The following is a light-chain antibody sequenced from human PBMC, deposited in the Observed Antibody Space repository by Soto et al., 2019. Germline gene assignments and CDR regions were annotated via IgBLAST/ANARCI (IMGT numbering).Light chain of an antibody. Sequence: EIVLTQSPGTLSLSPGERATLSCRASQSVSSSYLAWYQQKPGQAPRLLIYGASSRATGIPDRFSGSGSGKDFPLPISRLEPEDFAVYYCQQYGSSPYTFGQGTK. CDR3: QQYGSSPYT. CDR1: QSVSSSY. CDR2: GAS. J-gene: IGKJ2*01. V-gene: IGKV3-20*01.